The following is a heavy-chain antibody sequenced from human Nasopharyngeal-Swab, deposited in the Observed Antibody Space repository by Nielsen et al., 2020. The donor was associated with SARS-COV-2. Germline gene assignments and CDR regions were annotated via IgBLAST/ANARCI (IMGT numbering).Heavy chain of an antibody. CDR2: MNPNSGNT. D-gene: IGHD3-22*01. CDR3: ARAERGRIVVVIKEGEEEEREG. V-gene: IGHV1-8*01. J-gene: IGHJ6*03. CDR1: GYTFTSYD. Sequence: ASVKVSCKASGYTFTSYDINWVRQATGQGLEWMGWMNPNSGNTGYAQKFQGRVTMTRNTSISTAYMELSSLRSEDTAVYYCARAERGRIVVVIKEGEEEEREGGGKG.